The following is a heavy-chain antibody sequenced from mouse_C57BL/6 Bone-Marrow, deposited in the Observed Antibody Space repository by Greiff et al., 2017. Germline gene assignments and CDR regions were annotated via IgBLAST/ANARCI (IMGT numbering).Heavy chain of an antibody. V-gene: IGHV5-6*02. D-gene: IGHD2-3*01. J-gene: IGHJ3*01. CDR1: GFTFSSYG. Sequence: EVKLVESGGDLVKPGGSLKLSCAASGFTFSSYGMSWVRPTPDKRLEWVATISSGGSYTYYPDSVKGRFTISRDNTKNTLYLQMSSLKSEDTAMYYCARRYDGYYAWFAYWGQGTLVTVSA. CDR3: ARRYDGYYAWFAY. CDR2: ISSGGSYT.